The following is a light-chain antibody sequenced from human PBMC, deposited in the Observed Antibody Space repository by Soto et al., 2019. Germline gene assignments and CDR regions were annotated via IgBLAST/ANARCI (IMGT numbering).Light chain of an antibody. Sequence: QSALTRPASVSGSPGQSITVSCTGTSSDVGGYTYVSWYQQHPGNAPKLMIYDVSNRPSGVSNRFSGSKSGNTASLTISGLQAEDEADYYCSSYTSSSTLVFGGGTKLTVL. CDR3: SSYTSSSTLV. J-gene: IGLJ2*01. CDR2: DVS. V-gene: IGLV2-14*01. CDR1: SSDVGGYTY.